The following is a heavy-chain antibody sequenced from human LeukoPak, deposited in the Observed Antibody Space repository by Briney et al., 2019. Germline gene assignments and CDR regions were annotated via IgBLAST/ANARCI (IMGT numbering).Heavy chain of an antibody. J-gene: IGHJ4*02. D-gene: IGHD5-18*01. Sequence: ASVKVSCKASGYTFTSYAMHWVRQAPGQRLEWMGWINAGNGNTKYSQEFQGRVTITRDTSASTAYMELSSLRSEDMAVYYCARDQEYSYGPFDYWGQGTLVTVSS. CDR2: INAGNGNT. CDR1: GYTFTSYA. V-gene: IGHV1-3*03. CDR3: ARDQEYSYGPFDY.